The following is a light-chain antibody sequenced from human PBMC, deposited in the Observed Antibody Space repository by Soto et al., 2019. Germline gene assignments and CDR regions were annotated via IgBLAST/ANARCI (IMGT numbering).Light chain of an antibody. V-gene: IGKV3-15*01. Sequence: EIVMTQSPVTLSVSPGEGATLSCRASQSVSSNLAWYQQKPGQAPRLLIYGASTRATGIPARFSGSGSGTEFTLTISSLQSEDSAVYYYQQYNNSPSYPFGQGP. J-gene: IGKJ2*01. CDR1: QSVSSN. CDR2: GAS. CDR3: QQYNNSPSYP.